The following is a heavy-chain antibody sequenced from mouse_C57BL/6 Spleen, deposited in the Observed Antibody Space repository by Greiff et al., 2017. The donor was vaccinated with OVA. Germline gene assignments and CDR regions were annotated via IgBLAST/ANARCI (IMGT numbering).Heavy chain of an antibody. J-gene: IGHJ4*01. CDR1: GFTFSDYG. Sequence: EVKVVESGGGLVKPGGSLKLSCAASGFTFSDYGMHWVRQAPEKGLEWVAYISSGSSTIYYADTVKGRFTISRDNAKNTLFLQMTSLSAEDTAMYYCARRRVYAMDYWGQGTSVTVSS. V-gene: IGHV5-17*01. CDR3: ARRRVYAMDY. CDR2: ISSGSSTI.